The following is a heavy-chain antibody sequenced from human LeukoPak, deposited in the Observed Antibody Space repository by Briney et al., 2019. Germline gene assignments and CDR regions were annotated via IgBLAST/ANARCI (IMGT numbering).Heavy chain of an antibody. V-gene: IGHV4-39*01. CDR2: IYYSGST. CDR1: GGSISSSGYY. CDR3: ARHEYSGTYYGLSWFDP. D-gene: IGHD1-26*01. J-gene: IGHJ5*02. Sequence: SETLSLTCTVSGGSISSSGYYWGWIRQPPGKGLEWIASIYYSGSTYYNPSLKSRVTISVDTSKNQLSLKLSSLTAADTAVYYCARHEYSGTYYGLSWFDPWGQGTLVTVSS.